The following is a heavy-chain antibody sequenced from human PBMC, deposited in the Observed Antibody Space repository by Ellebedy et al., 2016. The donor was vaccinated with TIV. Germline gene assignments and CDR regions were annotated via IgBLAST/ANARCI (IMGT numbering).Heavy chain of an antibody. CDR1: GYTLTALS. CDR3: ATGLVGGALSYFDY. J-gene: IGHJ4*02. D-gene: IGHD2-8*02. V-gene: IGHV1-24*01. CDR2: FDPENGET. Sequence: AASVKVSCKVSGYTLTALSIHWVRQAPGKGLEWMGGFDPENGETIYAQEFQGRVTMTEETSTDTAYMGLSSLRSEDTAVYYCATGLVGGALSYFDYWGQGTLVTVSS.